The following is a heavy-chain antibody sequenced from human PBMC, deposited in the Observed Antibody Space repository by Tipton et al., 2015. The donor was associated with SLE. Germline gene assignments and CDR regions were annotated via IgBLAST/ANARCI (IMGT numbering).Heavy chain of an antibody. CDR3: ASPNGYSYGY. CDR1: GGSISRSRFY. Sequence: TLSLTCTVSGGSISRSRFYWGWIRQPPGKGLEWIGSIYYSGSTYYNPSLKSRVTISVDTSKNQFSLKLSSVTAADTAVYYCASPNGYSYGYWGQGTLVTVSS. J-gene: IGHJ4*02. V-gene: IGHV4-39*01. D-gene: IGHD5-18*01. CDR2: IYYSGST.